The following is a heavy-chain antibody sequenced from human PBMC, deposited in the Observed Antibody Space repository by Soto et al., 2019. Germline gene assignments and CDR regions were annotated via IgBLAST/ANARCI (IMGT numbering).Heavy chain of an antibody. V-gene: IGHV4-59*08. Sequence: SETLSLTCTVSGGSISSYYWSWIRQTPGKGLEWIGYIYNSENTNYNPSLESRVTISVDTSKNQFSLKLTSVTAADTAVYYCARQRYFDDWGQGTLVTVSS. D-gene: IGHD3-9*01. CDR1: GGSISSYY. CDR3: ARQRYFDD. CDR2: IYNSENT. J-gene: IGHJ4*02.